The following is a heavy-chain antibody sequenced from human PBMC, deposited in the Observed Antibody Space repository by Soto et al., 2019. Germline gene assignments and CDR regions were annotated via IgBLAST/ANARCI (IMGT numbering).Heavy chain of an antibody. V-gene: IGHV4-34*01. CDR3: ARLEVTSADSFDV. D-gene: IGHD2-21*02. CDR2: INHSGNT. CDR1: GDSFSGPY. J-gene: IGHJ3*01. Sequence: QVQLQQWGAGLLKPSETLSLTCAVYGDSFSGPYWTWIRQTPGKGLEWIGEINHSGNTDYHPSLKSRVTISVDTSKNQFSLNLSSVSAADTAVYFCARLEVTSADSFDVWGPGTMVTVSS.